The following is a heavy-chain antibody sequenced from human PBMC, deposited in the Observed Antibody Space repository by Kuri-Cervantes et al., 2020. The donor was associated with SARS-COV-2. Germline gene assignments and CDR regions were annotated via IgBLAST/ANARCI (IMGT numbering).Heavy chain of an antibody. V-gene: IGHV3-48*01. Sequence: GESLKISCAASGFTFGIYNMNWVRQAPGKGLEWVAYISSTASIKHCGDSVKGRFTISRDNAKNLLYLQMNSLRAEDTAVYYCAREDFYYLDVWGKGTTVTVSS. J-gene: IGHJ6*03. CDR2: ISSTASIK. CDR1: GFTFGIYN. CDR3: AREDFYYLDV.